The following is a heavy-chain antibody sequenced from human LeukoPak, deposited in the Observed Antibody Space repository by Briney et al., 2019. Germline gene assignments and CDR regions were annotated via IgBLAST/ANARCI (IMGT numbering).Heavy chain of an antibody. J-gene: IGHJ4*02. CDR2: INHSGSP. V-gene: IGHV4-34*01. CDR1: GGSFSGYY. D-gene: IGHD3-22*01. Sequence: SETLSLTCAVYGGSFSGYYWSWIRQPPGKGLEWIGEINHSGSPNYNPSLKSRVTISVDTSKNQFSLKLSSVTAADTAVYYCARAMRYYYDSSGLYYWGQGTLVTVSS. CDR3: ARAMRYYYDSSGLYY.